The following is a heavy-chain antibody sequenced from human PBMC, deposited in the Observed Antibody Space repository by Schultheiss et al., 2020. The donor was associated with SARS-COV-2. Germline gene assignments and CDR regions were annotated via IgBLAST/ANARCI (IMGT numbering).Heavy chain of an antibody. J-gene: IGHJ1*01. Sequence: GGSLRLSCAASGIPLRNYVMSWVRQAPGKGLEWVSAISRSGDITHYADSVKGRFTISRDSSKNTVFLEVNSLRVEDTAVYYCAKESVHHRWGKEYLQDWGQGILVTVSS. V-gene: IGHV3-23*01. CDR2: ISRSGDIT. CDR3: AKESVHHRWGKEYLQD. D-gene: IGHD4-23*01. CDR1: GIPLRNYV.